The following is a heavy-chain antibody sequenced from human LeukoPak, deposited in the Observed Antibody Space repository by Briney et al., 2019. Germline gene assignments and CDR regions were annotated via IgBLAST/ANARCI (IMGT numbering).Heavy chain of an antibody. J-gene: IGHJ4*02. CDR3: ARLAVAYFDS. D-gene: IGHD6-19*01. Sequence: PGGSLRLSCAASGFTVGSNYMGWVRQAPGKGLEWVSVIYPGGTTYYPDSVKGRFTTSRDNSKNTLFLQMNSLRAGDTAIYYCARLAVAYFDSWGQGTLVTVSS. CDR1: GFTVGSNY. V-gene: IGHV3-66*04. CDR2: IYPGGTT.